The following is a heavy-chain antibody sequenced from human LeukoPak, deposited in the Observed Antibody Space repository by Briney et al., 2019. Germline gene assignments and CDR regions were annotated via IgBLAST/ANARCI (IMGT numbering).Heavy chain of an antibody. CDR2: INTDGKAT. CDR1: GFTFSSYW. J-gene: IGHJ6*03. CDR3: AGDPGNFYLHYYDYMDV. Sequence: GGSLRLSCAASGFTFSSYWMHWVRQAPGKGLLWVARINTDGKATTYADSVKGRFTISRDNARDTVYLQMNSLRAEDTSVYYCAGDPGNFYLHYYDYMDVWGKGTTVTVSS. D-gene: IGHD1-26*01. V-gene: IGHV3-74*01.